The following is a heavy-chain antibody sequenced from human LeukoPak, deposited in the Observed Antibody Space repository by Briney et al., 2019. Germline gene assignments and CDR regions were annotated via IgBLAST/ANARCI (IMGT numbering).Heavy chain of an antibody. Sequence: GGSLRLSCAASGFAVSTKYMSWVRQAPGKGLEWVSSIWSGGNTYYADSVKGRFTIYRDNSKNTVYLQMNCLRAEDTAAYYCASATYCGGDCYAFFDDWGQGTLVTVPS. J-gene: IGHJ5*02. CDR1: GFAVSTKY. CDR2: IWSGGNT. D-gene: IGHD2-21*02. CDR3: ASATYCGGDCYAFFDD. V-gene: IGHV3-66*02.